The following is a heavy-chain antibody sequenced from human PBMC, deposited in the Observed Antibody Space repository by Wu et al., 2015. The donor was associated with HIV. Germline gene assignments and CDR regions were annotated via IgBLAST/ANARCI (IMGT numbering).Heavy chain of an antibody. J-gene: IGHJ4*02. CDR2: INPSGGT. Sequence: QVQLLQSGAEVRKPGASVRVSCKASGYTFTGYYMHWVRQAPGQGLEWMGWINPSGGTNYAQKFQGRVTMTRDTSISTTYMELSRLRSDDTAVYYCARGRAAAGKTYFDYWGQGTLVTVSS. CDR3: ARGRAAAGKTYFDY. V-gene: IGHV1-2*02. CDR1: GYTFTGYY. D-gene: IGHD6-13*01.